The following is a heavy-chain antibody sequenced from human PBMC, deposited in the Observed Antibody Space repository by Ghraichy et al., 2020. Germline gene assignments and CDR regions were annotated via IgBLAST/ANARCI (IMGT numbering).Heavy chain of an antibody. CDR1: GGTFSSYA. D-gene: IGHD6-6*01. V-gene: IGHV1-69*13. J-gene: IGHJ6*02. CDR3: AHVQYSSSSQVLYYGMDV. CDR2: IIPIFGTA. Sequence: SVKVSCKASGGTFSSYAISWVRQAPGQGLEWMGGIIPIFGTANYAQKFQGRVTITADESTSTDYMELSSLRSEDTAVYYCAHVQYSSSSQVLYYGMDVWGQGTTVTVSS.